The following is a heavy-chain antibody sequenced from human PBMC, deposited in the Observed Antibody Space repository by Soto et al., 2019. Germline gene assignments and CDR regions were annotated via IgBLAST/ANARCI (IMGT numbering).Heavy chain of an antibody. Sequence: RSLTCAVSGGSFSGYYWSWIRQPPGKGLEWIGEINHSGSTNYNPSLKGRVTISVDTSKNHFSLKLRSVTAADTAMYYCARRSFSGFFDFWGQGTLVTVSS. D-gene: IGHD6-19*01. CDR3: ARRSFSGFFDF. J-gene: IGHJ4*02. CDR2: INHSGST. CDR1: GGSFSGYY. V-gene: IGHV4-34*01.